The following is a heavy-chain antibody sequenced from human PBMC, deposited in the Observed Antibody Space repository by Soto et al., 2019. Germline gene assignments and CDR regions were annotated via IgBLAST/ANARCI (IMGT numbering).Heavy chain of an antibody. CDR3: ARASHSSYGMDV. J-gene: IGHJ6*02. CDR2: IYSGGST. D-gene: IGHD6-19*01. Sequence: EVQLVETGGGLIQPGGSLRLSCAASGISVSSNYMSWVRQAPGKGLEWVSVIYSGGSTYYADSVKGRFTISRDNSKNTLYLQVNSLRAEDTAVYYCARASHSSYGMDVWGQGTTVTVSS. V-gene: IGHV3-53*02. CDR1: GISVSSNY.